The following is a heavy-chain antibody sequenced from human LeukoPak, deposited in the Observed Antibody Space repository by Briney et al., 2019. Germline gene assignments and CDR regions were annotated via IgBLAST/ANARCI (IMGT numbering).Heavy chain of an antibody. J-gene: IGHJ4*02. CDR1: EFTFSDFY. D-gene: IGHD1-26*01. CDR3: ARVSGSYYLVLYYFDY. Sequence: LRLSCAASEFTFSDFYMSWVRQAPGKGLEWIGEIYHSGSTNYNPSLKSRVTISVDKSKNQFSLKLSSVTAADTAVYYCARVSGSYYLVLYYFDYWGQGTLVTVSS. CDR2: IYHSGST. V-gene: IGHV4-34*01.